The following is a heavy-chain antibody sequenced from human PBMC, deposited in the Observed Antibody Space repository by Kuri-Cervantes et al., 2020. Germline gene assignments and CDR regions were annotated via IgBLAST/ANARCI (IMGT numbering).Heavy chain of an antibody. CDR3: ARFMYFYDSPDY. V-gene: IGHV4-34*01. J-gene: IGHJ4*02. D-gene: IGHD3-22*01. Sequence: SEILSLTCAVYGGSFSGYYWSWIRQPPGKGLEWIGEINHSGSTNYNPSLKSRVTISVDTSKNQFSLKLSSVTAADTAVYYCARFMYFYDSPDYWGQGTLVTVSS. CDR2: INHSGST. CDR1: GGSFSGYY.